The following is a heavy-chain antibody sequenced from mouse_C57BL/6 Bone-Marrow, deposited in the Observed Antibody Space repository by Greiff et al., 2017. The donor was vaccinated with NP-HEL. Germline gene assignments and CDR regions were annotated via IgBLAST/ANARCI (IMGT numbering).Heavy chain of an antibody. D-gene: IGHD1-1*01. CDR2: IWSGGST. J-gene: IGHJ4*01. V-gene: IGHV2-2*01. Sequence: VKVVESGPGLVQPSQSLSITCTVSGFSLTSYGVHWVRQSPGKGLEWLGVIWSGGSTDYNAAFISRLSISKDNSKSQVFFKMNSLQADDTAIYYCARKRSYYGSFYAMDYWGQGTSVTVSS. CDR1: GFSLTSYG. CDR3: ARKRSYYGSFYAMDY.